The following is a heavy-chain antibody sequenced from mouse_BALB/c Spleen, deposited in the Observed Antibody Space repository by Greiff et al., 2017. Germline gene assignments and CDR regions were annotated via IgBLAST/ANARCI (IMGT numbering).Heavy chain of an antibody. D-gene: IGHD2-14*01. Sequence: EVQLVESGPGLVKPSQTVSLTCTVTGISITTGNYRWSWIRQFPGNKLEWIGYIYYSGTITYNPSLTSRTTITRDTSKNQFFLEMNSLTAEDTATYYCARDRAYYRYDGYFDYWGQGTTLTVSS. V-gene: IGHV3-5*02. CDR1: GISITTGNYR. CDR2: IYYSGTI. CDR3: ARDRAYYRYDGYFDY. J-gene: IGHJ2*01.